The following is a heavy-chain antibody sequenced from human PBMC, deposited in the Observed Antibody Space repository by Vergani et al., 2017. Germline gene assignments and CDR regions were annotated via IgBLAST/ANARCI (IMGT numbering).Heavy chain of an antibody. CDR2: ISGDGGST. CDR1: GFTFDDYA. J-gene: IGHJ4*02. V-gene: IGHV3-43*02. D-gene: IGHD2-2*01. CDR3: AKDLGYCSSTSCRRGAFDY. Sequence: EVQLVESGGGVVQPGGSLRLSCAASGFTFDDYAMHWVRQAPGKGLEWVSLISGDGGSTYYADSVKGRFTISRDNSKNSLDLQMNSLRTEDTALYYCAKDLGYCSSTSCRRGAFDYWGQGTLVTVSS.